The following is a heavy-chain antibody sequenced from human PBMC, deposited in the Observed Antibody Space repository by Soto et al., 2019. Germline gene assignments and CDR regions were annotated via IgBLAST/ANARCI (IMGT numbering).Heavy chain of an antibody. CDR2: ISSSSSTI. CDR3: ARDQIAGLRDSYYYYGMDV. V-gene: IGHV3-48*02. CDR1: GFTFSSYS. Sequence: VGSLRLSCAASGFTFSSYSMNWVRQAPGKGLEWVSYISSSSSTIYYADSVKGRFTISRDNAKNSLYLQMNSLRDEDTAVYYCARDQIAGLRDSYYYYGMDVWGQGTTVTVSS. D-gene: IGHD5-12*01. J-gene: IGHJ6*02.